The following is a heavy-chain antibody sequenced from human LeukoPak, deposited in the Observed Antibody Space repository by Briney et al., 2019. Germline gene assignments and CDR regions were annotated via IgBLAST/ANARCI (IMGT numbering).Heavy chain of an antibody. Sequence: GASVKVSCKASGGTFSSYAISWVRQAPGQGLEWMGGIIPIFGTANYAQKFQGRVKTTTDESTSTAYMELSSLRSEDTAVYYCASSVTTTGEEGNYYYYYMDVWGKGTTVTVSS. CDR3: ASSVTTTGEEGNYYYYYMDV. CDR1: GGTFSSYA. V-gene: IGHV1-69*05. D-gene: IGHD4-11*01. J-gene: IGHJ6*03. CDR2: IIPIFGTA.